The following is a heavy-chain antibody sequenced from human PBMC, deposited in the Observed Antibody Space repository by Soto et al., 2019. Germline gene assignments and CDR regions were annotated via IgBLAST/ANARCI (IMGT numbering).Heavy chain of an antibody. D-gene: IGHD1-26*01. J-gene: IGHJ4*02. CDR3: TTAPAVIVGATPVPN. CDR1: GFTFSNAW. CDR2: IKSKTDGGTT. Sequence: GGSLRLSCAASGFTFSNAWMSWVRQAPGKGLEWVGRIKSKTDGGTTDYAAPVKGRFTISRDDSKNTLYLQMNSLKTEDTAVYYCTTAPAVIVGATPVPNWGQGTLVTVS. V-gene: IGHV3-15*01.